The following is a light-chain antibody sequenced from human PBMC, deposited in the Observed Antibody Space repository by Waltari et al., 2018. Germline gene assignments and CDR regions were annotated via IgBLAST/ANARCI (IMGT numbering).Light chain of an antibody. Sequence: SYELTQPPSVSVSPGQTARITCSGDALPKKYAYWYQQKSGQAPELVIYDDNKRPSGIPERFSGSSSGTMATLTISGAQVEDEADYYCYSTDSSGNRVFGGGTKLTVL. CDR2: DDN. V-gene: IGLV3-10*01. CDR3: YSTDSSGNRV. CDR1: ALPKKY. J-gene: IGLJ2*01.